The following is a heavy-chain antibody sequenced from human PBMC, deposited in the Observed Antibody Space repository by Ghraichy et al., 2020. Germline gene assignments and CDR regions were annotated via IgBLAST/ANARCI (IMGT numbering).Heavy chain of an antibody. J-gene: IGHJ3*02. Sequence: ASVKVSCRASGYTFTNYDISWVRQAPGLGLEWMGWISTYSGNTNSAQKLQGRVTLTTDTSTSTAYMELRSLRSDDTAVYYCARVKCSTTNCWMDAFDMWGQGTMVTVSS. V-gene: IGHV1-18*01. CDR3: ARVKCSTTNCWMDAFDM. D-gene: IGHD2-2*01. CDR1: GYTFTNYD. CDR2: ISTYSGNT.